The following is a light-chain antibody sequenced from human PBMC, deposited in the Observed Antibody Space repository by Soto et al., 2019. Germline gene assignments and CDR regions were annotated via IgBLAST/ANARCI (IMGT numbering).Light chain of an antibody. CDR2: TAS. CDR3: QQSYSTLYT. J-gene: IGKJ2*01. V-gene: IGKV1-39*01. Sequence: DIQMTQSPSSLSASVGDRVTITCRADQTISGYLNWYQQKPGKAPNLLIHTASSLESGVPSRFSGSGSGADFTLTISSLQPEDPATYYCQQSYSTLYTFGQGTKLEIK. CDR1: QTISGY.